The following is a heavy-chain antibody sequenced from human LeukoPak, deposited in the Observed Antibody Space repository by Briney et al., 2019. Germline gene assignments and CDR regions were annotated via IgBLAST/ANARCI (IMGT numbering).Heavy chain of an antibody. Sequence: GGSLRLSCAASGFTFSGYYMSWIRQAPGKGLEWVSYISSSGSTIYYADSVKGRFTISRDNAKNSLYLQMNSLRAEDTAVYYCARYGVFYGDPTPFDYWGQGTLVTVSS. CDR2: ISSSGSTI. J-gene: IGHJ4*02. CDR1: GFTFSGYY. D-gene: IGHD4-17*01. CDR3: ARYGVFYGDPTPFDY. V-gene: IGHV3-11*01.